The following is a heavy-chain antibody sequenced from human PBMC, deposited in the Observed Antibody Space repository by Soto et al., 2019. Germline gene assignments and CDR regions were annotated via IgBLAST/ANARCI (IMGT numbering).Heavy chain of an antibody. V-gene: IGHV3-23*01. CDR3: AKGGGDYASYNWFDP. D-gene: IGHD4-17*01. CDR1: GFTFSSYA. Sequence: PGGSLRLSCAASGFTFSSYAMSWVRQAPGKGLEWVSGISGSGGSTYYAGSVKGRFTISRDNSKNTLYLQMNSLRAEDTAVYYCAKGGGDYASYNWFDPWGQGTLVTVSS. J-gene: IGHJ5*02. CDR2: ISGSGGST.